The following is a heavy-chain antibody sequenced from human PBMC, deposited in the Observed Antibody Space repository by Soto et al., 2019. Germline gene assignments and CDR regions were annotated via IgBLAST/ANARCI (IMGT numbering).Heavy chain of an antibody. CDR1: GYTFTSYG. D-gene: IGHD2-15*01. CDR2: INPNSGST. J-gene: IGHJ6*02. CDR3: ARAFAHSVSKYYYYYYGMDV. Sequence: ASVKVSCKASGYTFTSYGISWVRQAPGQGLEWMGWINPNSGSTNYAQKFQGWVTMTRDTSISTAYMELSRLRSDDTAVYYCARAFAHSVSKYYYYYYGMDVWGQGTTVTVSS. V-gene: IGHV1-2*04.